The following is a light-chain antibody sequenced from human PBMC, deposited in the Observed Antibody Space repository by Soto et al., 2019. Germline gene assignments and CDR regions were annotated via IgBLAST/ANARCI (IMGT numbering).Light chain of an antibody. J-gene: IGLJ1*01. CDR3: SSYTSSSTL. CDR1: SSDVGSYNY. Sequence: QSVLTRPASVSGSPGQSITSSCTGTSSDVGSYNYVSWYQQHPGKAPKLMIYEVSDRPSGISSRFSGSKSGNTASLTISGLQTEDEADYYCSSYTSSSTLFGTGTKVTVL. V-gene: IGLV2-14*01. CDR2: EVS.